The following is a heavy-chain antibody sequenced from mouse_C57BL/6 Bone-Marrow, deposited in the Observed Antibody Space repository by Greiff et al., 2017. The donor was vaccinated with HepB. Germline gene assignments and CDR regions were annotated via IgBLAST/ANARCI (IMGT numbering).Heavy chain of an antibody. CDR2: IDPETGGT. Sequence: VKLMESGAELVRPGASVTLSCKASGYTFTDYEMHWVKQTPVHGLEWIGAIDPETGGTAYNQKFKGKAILTADKSSSTAYMELPSLTSEDSAVYYCTIDSSGYIAYWGQGTLVTVSA. CDR3: TIDSSGYIAY. CDR1: GYTFTDYE. V-gene: IGHV1-15*01. D-gene: IGHD3-2*02. J-gene: IGHJ3*01.